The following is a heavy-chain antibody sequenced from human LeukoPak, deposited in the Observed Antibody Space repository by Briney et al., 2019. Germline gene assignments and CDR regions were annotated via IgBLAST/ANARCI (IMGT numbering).Heavy chain of an antibody. D-gene: IGHD3-9*01. CDR3: ARARSDILTGHPFDY. CDR2: ISGYNGKT. Sequence: ASVKVSCKASGYTFNTYGITWVRQAPGQGLEWMGWISGYNGKTKYAQNLQDRVTMTTDTSTTTAYMELRSLRSDDTAVYYCARARSDILTGHPFDYWGRGTLVTVSS. V-gene: IGHV1-18*01. J-gene: IGHJ4*02. CDR1: GYTFNTYG.